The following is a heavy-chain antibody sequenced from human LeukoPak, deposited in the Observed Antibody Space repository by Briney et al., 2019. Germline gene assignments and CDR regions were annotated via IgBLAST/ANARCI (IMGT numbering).Heavy chain of an antibody. CDR3: AREGYGGNYGFDY. V-gene: IGHV4-34*01. CDR2: INHSGST. D-gene: IGHD4-23*01. J-gene: IGHJ4*02. Sequence: SETLSLTCAVYGGSFSGYYWSWIRQPPGKGLEWIGEINHSGSTNYNPSLKSRVTISVDTSKNQFSLKLSSVTAADTAVYFCAREGYGGNYGFDYWGQGILVTVSS. CDR1: GGSFSGYY.